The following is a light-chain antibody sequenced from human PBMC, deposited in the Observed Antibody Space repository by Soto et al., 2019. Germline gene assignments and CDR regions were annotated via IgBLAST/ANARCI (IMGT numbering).Light chain of an antibody. CDR3: TSYSSSSPVL. CDR2: EVT. V-gene: IGLV2-11*01. CDR1: KSDLGAYNY. Sequence: QSALTQPRSVSGSPGQSVTISCTGTKSDLGAYNYVSWFQQHPGKTPKLMIFEVTNRPSGVSGRFSGSKSGITASLSISGLQPEDEADYYCTSYSSSSPVLFGGGTKLTVL. J-gene: IGLJ2*01.